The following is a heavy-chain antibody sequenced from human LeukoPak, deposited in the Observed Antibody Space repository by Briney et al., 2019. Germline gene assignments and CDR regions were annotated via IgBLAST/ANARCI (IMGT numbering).Heavy chain of an antibody. D-gene: IGHD3-10*01. CDR1: GYTFTSYG. Sequence: GASVKVSCKASGYTFTSYGISWVRQAPGQGLEWMGWISAYNGNTNYAQKLQGRVTMTTDTSTSTAYMELGSLRSDDTAVYYCAREGDYYGSGSYPNYYYYYMDVWGKGTTVTVSS. CDR2: ISAYNGNT. V-gene: IGHV1-18*01. CDR3: AREGDYYGSGSYPNYYYYYMDV. J-gene: IGHJ6*03.